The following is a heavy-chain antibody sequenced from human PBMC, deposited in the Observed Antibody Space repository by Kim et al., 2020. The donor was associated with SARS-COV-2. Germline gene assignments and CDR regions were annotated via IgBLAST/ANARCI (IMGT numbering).Heavy chain of an antibody. J-gene: IGHJ6*02. V-gene: IGHV4-59*01. Sequence: PPLKTRVTITVDTSKNQFSLKRSSVTAADTAVYYCATSMVAPYYYYGMDVWGQGTTVTVSS. CDR3: ATSMVAPYYYYGMDV. D-gene: IGHD5-12*01.